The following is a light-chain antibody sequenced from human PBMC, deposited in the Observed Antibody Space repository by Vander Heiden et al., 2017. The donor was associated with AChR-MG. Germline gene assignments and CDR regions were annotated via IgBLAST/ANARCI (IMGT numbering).Light chain of an antibody. CDR1: QGITTW. CDR2: KAS. Sequence: DIQMTQSPSTLSASVGDRVTITCRASQGITTWVAWYQQKPGTAPRLLIYKASTLEIGVPSRFTGSGSGTQFTLTINSLQPDDFAIYYCQLYNTYPWTFGQGTKVEIK. CDR3: QLYNTYPWT. J-gene: IGKJ1*01. V-gene: IGKV1-5*03.